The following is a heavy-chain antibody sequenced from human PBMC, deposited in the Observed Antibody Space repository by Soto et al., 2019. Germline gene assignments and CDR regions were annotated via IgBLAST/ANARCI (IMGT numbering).Heavy chain of an antibody. CDR3: ARDRGGYDRLYYYHGMDV. CDR2: ISSSSGST. J-gene: IGHJ6*02. D-gene: IGHD5-12*01. Sequence: PGGSLRLSCAASGFTFSEYYMSWIRQAPGKGLEYISYISSSSGSTNYADSVKGRFTISRDNAKNSLYLQMSSLRAEDTAVYYCARDRGGYDRLYYYHGMDVWGQGTTVTVSS. V-gene: IGHV3-11*06. CDR1: GFTFSEYY.